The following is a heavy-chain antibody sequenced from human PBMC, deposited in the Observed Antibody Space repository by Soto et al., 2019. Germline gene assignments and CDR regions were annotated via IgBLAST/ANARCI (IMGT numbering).Heavy chain of an antibody. V-gene: IGHV1-69*12. Sequence: QVQLVQSGAEVKKPGSSVKVSCKASGGTFSSYAISWVRQAPGQGLEWMGGIIPIFGTANYAQKFQGRVTITADXXTXTAXMELSSLRSEDTAVYYCARGEDIVVVVPYYYGMDVWGQGTTVTVSS. CDR1: GGTFSSYA. J-gene: IGHJ6*02. CDR2: IIPIFGTA. D-gene: IGHD2-15*01. CDR3: ARGEDIVVVVPYYYGMDV.